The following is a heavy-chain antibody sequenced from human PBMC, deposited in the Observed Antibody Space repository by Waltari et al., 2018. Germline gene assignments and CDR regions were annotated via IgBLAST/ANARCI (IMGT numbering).Heavy chain of an antibody. D-gene: IGHD1-1*01. Sequence: EVQLLESGGGLLQPGDAMRLSCAASGFPFSDYAMTWVRQAPGKGLEWVSDITGRGEETQYADSVRGRFTISRDNFRNTLYLQMDSLRADDTAVYYCAKGTTRGYFYYGMDVWGQGTTVTVS. J-gene: IGHJ6*02. CDR2: ITGRGEET. CDR3: AKGTTRGYFYYGMDV. CDR1: GFPFSDYA. V-gene: IGHV3-23*01.